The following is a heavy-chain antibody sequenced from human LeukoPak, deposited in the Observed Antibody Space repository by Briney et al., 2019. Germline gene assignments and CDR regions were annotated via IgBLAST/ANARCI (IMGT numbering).Heavy chain of an antibody. CDR1: GGSISSSSYY. CDR3: ARDVEMATTHFDY. J-gene: IGHJ4*02. V-gene: IGHV4-39*07. Sequence: SETLSLTCTVSGGSISSSSYYWGWIRQPPGKGLGWIGSIYYSGSTYYNPSLKSRVTISVDTSKNQFSLKLSSVTAADTAVYYCARDVEMATTHFDYWGQGTLVTVSS. D-gene: IGHD5-24*01. CDR2: IYYSGST.